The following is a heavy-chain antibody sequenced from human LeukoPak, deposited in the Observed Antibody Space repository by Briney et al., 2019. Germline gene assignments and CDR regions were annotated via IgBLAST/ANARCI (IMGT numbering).Heavy chain of an antibody. CDR2: IIPIFGTA. CDR3: ARERGLSWFGELFTPFYYFDY. Sequence: SVKVSCKASGGTFSSYAISWVRQAPGQGLEWMGGIIPIFGTANYAQKFQGRVTITADESTSTAYMELSSLRAEDTAVYYCARERGLSWFGELFTPFYYFDYWGQGTLVTVSS. CDR1: GGTFSSYA. J-gene: IGHJ4*02. D-gene: IGHD3-10*01. V-gene: IGHV1-69*13.